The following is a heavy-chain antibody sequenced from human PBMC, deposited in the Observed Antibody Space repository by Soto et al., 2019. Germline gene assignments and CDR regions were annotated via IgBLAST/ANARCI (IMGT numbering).Heavy chain of an antibody. D-gene: IGHD6-25*01. Sequence: LSLTFSVSGGSISSVGHYWTWIRQQPGKGLEWIGYIYYSGSTDYNPSLKSRVTISVDRSKNQFSLNLSSVTAADTAIYYCARESGGYDSSTRYGLDVWGQGTTVTVSS. V-gene: IGHV4-31*03. CDR1: GGSISSVGHY. CDR3: ARESGGYDSSTRYGLDV. J-gene: IGHJ6*02. CDR2: IYYSGST.